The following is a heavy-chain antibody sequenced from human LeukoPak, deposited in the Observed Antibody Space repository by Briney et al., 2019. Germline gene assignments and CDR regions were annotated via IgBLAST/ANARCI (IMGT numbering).Heavy chain of an antibody. Sequence: GGSLKLSCVVSGFTFSGSAVHWVRQASGKGLEWVGRIRSKANNYATAYAASVKGRFTISRDDSKNTAYLQMNSLKTEDTAVYYCTGDNFDSSVKFDYWGQGTLVTVSS. CDR2: IRSKANNYAT. V-gene: IGHV3-73*01. D-gene: IGHD3-22*01. CDR1: GFTFSGSA. CDR3: TGDNFDSSVKFDY. J-gene: IGHJ4*02.